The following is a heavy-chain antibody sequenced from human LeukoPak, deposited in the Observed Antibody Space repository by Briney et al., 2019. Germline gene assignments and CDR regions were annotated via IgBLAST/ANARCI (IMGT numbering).Heavy chain of an antibody. Sequence: GGSLRLSCAASGFTFSSYAMSWVRQAPGKGLEWVSAISGSGDSTFYADSVKGRFTISRDNSKNTLYLQMSSLRAEDTAVYYCAKGGHGANGIKSYWGQGTLVTVSS. CDR2: ISGSGDST. CDR1: GFTFSSYA. V-gene: IGHV3-23*01. J-gene: IGHJ4*02. D-gene: IGHD4/OR15-4a*01. CDR3: AKGGHGANGIKSY.